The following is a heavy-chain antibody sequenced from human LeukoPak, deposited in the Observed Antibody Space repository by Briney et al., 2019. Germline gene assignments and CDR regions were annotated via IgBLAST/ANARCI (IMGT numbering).Heavy chain of an antibody. CDR2: INSDGSST. CDR1: GFTFSSYW. CDR3: AKRGIVGANGAFDI. Sequence: GGSLRLSCAASGFTFSSYWMHWVRQAPGKGLVWVSRINSDGSSTSYADSVKGRFTISRDNAKNSLYLQMNSLRAEDTALYYCAKRGIVGANGAFDIWGQGTMVTVSS. J-gene: IGHJ3*02. V-gene: IGHV3-74*01. D-gene: IGHD1-26*01.